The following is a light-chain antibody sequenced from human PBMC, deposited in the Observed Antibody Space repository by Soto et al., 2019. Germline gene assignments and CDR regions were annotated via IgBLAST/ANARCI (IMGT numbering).Light chain of an antibody. CDR2: DAS. CDR1: QSVSSY. CDR3: QQYGRSAG. J-gene: IGKJ1*01. Sequence: EFVLTHSPGTLSLSPGERATLSCRASQSVSSYLAWYQQKPGQAPRLLIYDASNRATGIPARFSGSGSGTDFTLTISILEPEDLAVYYWQQYGRSAGFGQGTKV. V-gene: IGKV3-20*01.